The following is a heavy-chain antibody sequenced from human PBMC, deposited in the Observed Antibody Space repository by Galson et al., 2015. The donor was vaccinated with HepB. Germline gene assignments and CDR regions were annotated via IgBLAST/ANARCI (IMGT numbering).Heavy chain of an antibody. CDR1: GFTFSSYA. CDR3: AKESIYGGSGWYEYTSYYYYGMDV. J-gene: IGHJ6*02. CDR2: ISGSGGST. V-gene: IGHV3-23*01. D-gene: IGHD6-19*01. Sequence: SLRLSCAASGFTFSSYAMSWVRQAPGKGLEWVLAISGSGGSTYYADSVKGRFTISRDNSKNTLYLQMNSLRAEDTAVYYCAKESIYGGSGWYEYTSYYYYGMDVWGQGTTVTVSS.